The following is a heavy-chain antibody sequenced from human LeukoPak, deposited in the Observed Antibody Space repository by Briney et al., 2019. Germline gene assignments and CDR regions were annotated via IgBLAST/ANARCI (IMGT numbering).Heavy chain of an antibody. J-gene: IGHJ4*02. D-gene: IGHD2-2*02. Sequence: GGSLRLSCAASGFALSSYWMHWVRQAPGKGLVWVSDINSDGSTTRYADSVQGRFTISRDNAKNTLYLQMNSQRADDTAVYYCATRDYTSSKYWGQGTLVTVAS. CDR3: ATRDYTSSKY. CDR2: INSDGSTT. V-gene: IGHV3-74*01. CDR1: GFALSSYW.